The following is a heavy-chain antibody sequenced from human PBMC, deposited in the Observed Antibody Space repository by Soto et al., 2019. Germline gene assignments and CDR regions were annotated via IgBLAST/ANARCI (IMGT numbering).Heavy chain of an antibody. D-gene: IGHD5-18*01. CDR3: ARGGGYPASYYGMDV. J-gene: IGHJ6*02. Sequence: ASVKVSGKAAGYTFTGYYMHWVRQAPGQGLESMGWINPNSGGTNYAHKFQGRVTMTRDTSISTAYMELSRLRSDDTAVYYCARGGGYPASYYGMDVWGQGTTVTVSS. V-gene: IGHV1-2*07. CDR1: GYTFTGYY. CDR2: INPNSGGT.